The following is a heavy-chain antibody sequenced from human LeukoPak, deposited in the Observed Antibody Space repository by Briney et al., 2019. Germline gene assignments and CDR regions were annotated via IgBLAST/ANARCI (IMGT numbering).Heavy chain of an antibody. V-gene: IGHV4-61*02. CDR1: GGSISSGSYY. D-gene: IGHD2-2*01. Sequence: SQTLSLTCTVSGGSISSGSYYWSWIRQPAGKGLEWIGRIYTSGSTNYNPSLKSRVTISVDTSKNQFSLKLSSVTAADTAVYYRARISVVPAGIDIWGQGTMVTVSS. J-gene: IGHJ3*02. CDR2: IYTSGST. CDR3: ARISVVPAGIDI.